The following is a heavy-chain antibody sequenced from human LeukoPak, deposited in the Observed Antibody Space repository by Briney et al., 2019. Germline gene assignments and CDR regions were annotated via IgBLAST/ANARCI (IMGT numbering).Heavy chain of an antibody. Sequence: PGGSLRLSCAASGFTFSSYWMHWVRQAPGKGLVWVSRINRDGSYASCADSVKGRFTISRDNAKNTLYLQMNSLSAEDTAVYYCACTGDDWRGNWGQGTLVTVSS. J-gene: IGHJ4*02. V-gene: IGHV3-74*01. CDR3: ACTGDDWRGN. CDR1: GFTFSSYW. CDR2: INRDGSYA. D-gene: IGHD3-9*01.